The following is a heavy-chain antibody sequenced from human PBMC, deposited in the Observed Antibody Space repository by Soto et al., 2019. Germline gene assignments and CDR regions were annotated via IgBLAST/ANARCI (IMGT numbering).Heavy chain of an antibody. CDR2: ISAYNGDT. Sequence: QVQLVQSGTEVKKPGASVNVSCKAFGYTFTSYGFSWVRQVPGQGLEWLGWISAYNGDTHYSQTLKGRLTVTTDTATTSVHMELTSLTPADTAVYYCTREAGWQRMVPYDWGQGTLVTVS. V-gene: IGHV1-18*01. CDR1: GYTFTSYG. D-gene: IGHD6-25*01. J-gene: IGHJ1*01. CDR3: TREAGWQRMVPYD.